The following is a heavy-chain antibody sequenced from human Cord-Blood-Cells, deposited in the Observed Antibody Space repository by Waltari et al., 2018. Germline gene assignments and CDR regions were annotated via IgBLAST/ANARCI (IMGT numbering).Heavy chain of an antibody. CDR1: GGTFSSYA. D-gene: IGHD2-2*01. CDR2: IIPIFGTA. J-gene: IGHJ6*02. Sequence: QVQLVQSGAEVKKPGSSVKVSCKASGGTFSSYAIRWVRQAPGQGLEWMGGIIPIFGTANYAQKFQGRVTITADKSTSTAYMELSSLRSEDTAVYYCARGEIYCSSTSCLSGTSYYYYGMDVWGQGTTVTVSS. CDR3: ARGEIYCSSTSCLSGTSYYYYGMDV. V-gene: IGHV1-69*06.